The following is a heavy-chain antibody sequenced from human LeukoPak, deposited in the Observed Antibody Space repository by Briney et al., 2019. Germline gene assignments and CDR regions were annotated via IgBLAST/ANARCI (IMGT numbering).Heavy chain of an antibody. CDR3: AREGVAAVADAFDI. CDR2: ISSSSSYT. Sequence: GGSLRLSCAASGFTLSDYYMSWIRQAPGKGLEWVSYISSSSSYTNYADSVKGRFTISRDNAKNSLYLQMNSLRAEDTAVYYCAREGVAAVADAFDIWGQGTMVTVSS. J-gene: IGHJ3*02. V-gene: IGHV3-11*06. CDR1: GFTLSDYY. D-gene: IGHD6-19*01.